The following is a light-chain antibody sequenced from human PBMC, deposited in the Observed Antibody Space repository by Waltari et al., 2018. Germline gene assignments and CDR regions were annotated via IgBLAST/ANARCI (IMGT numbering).Light chain of an antibody. CDR1: SLRIYF. Sequence: SSELTQDPAVSVALGQTVRITCQGDSLRIYFVNWYQQKPGQAPVLVIYGRTNRPSGIPERFSASHSGNTASLTITGAQAEDEADYYCNLRDSSINHVVFGGGTKLTVL. CDR2: GRT. J-gene: IGLJ3*02. V-gene: IGLV3-19*01. CDR3: NLRDSSINHVV.